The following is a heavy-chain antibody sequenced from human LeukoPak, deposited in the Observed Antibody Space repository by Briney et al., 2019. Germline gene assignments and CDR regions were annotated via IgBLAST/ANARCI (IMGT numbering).Heavy chain of an antibody. D-gene: IGHD3-10*01. Sequence: GGSLRLSCAASGFTFSSYAMSWVRQAPGKGLEWLSAISGSGVSTYYAGSVKGRFTISRDNSRNTLYLQMNSLRADDTAVYYCAPPVGSGAYFDYWGQGTLVTVSS. CDR3: APPVGSGAYFDY. CDR1: GFTFSSYA. V-gene: IGHV3-23*01. J-gene: IGHJ4*02. CDR2: ISGSGVST.